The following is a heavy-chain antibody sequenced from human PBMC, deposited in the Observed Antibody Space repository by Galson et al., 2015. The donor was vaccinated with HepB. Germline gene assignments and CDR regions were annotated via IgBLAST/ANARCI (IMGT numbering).Heavy chain of an antibody. CDR1: GGSFSGYY. Sequence: SLTCAVYGGSFSGYYWSWIRQPPGKGLEWIGEINHSGSTNYNPSLKSRVTISVDTSKNQFSLKLSSVTAADTAVYYCARGADDYGDYEGRGRGENWFDPWGQGTLVTVSS. D-gene: IGHD4-17*01. CDR2: INHSGST. J-gene: IGHJ5*02. V-gene: IGHV4-34*01. CDR3: ARGADDYGDYEGRGRGENWFDP.